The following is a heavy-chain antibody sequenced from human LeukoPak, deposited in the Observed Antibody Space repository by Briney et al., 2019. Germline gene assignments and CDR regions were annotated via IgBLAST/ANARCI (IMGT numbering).Heavy chain of an antibody. CDR2: INSDGSST. Sequence: GGSLRLSCAASGFTFSSYAMSWVRQAPGKGLVWVSRINSDGSSTSYADSVKGRFTISRDNAKNTLYLQMNSLRAEDTAVYYCARYYGSGSSLDYWGQGTLVTVSS. J-gene: IGHJ4*02. D-gene: IGHD3-10*01. CDR3: ARYYGSGSSLDY. CDR1: GFTFSSYA. V-gene: IGHV3-74*01.